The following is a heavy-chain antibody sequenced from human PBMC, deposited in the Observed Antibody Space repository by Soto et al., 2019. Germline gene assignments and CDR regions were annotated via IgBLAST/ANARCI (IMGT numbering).Heavy chain of an antibody. J-gene: IGHJ3*02. Sequence: QLVESGGGLVKPGGSLRLSCAASGFDLTNFTMNWVRQAPGKGLDWVSSISSRSGYIYYADSLRGRFTISRDNAKNSLLLLLDSRRVEDTAVYYCAGGRAVTTMGDGFDIWGQGTMVTVSA. D-gene: IGHD4-17*01. CDR2: ISSRSGYI. V-gene: IGHV3-21*01. CDR3: AGGRAVTTMGDGFDI. CDR1: GFDLTNFT.